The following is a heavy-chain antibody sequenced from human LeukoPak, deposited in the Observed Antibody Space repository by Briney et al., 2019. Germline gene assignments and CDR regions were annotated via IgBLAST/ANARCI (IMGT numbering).Heavy chain of an antibody. CDR3: AKDSREGTYFDY. CDR1: GFTFSSYE. Sequence: GGSLRLSCATSGFTFSSYEMHWVRQAPGKGLVWVSHIDSDGSSTSYADSVKGRFTISRDNSKNTLYLQMNSLRAEDTAVYYCAKDSREGTYFDYWGQGTLVTVSS. CDR2: IDSDGSST. D-gene: IGHD1-1*01. J-gene: IGHJ4*02. V-gene: IGHV3-74*01.